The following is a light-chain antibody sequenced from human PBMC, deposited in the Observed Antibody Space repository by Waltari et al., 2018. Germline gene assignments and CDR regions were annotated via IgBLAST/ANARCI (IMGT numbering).Light chain of an antibody. CDR1: SSDVGGYND. V-gene: IGLV2-14*01. Sequence: QSALTQPAFVSGSPGQSITISCTGTSSDVGGYNDVSWYQQHPGKAPKLIIYDVDNRPSRVSNRFSGSKSGNTASLTMSGLQVEDEADYYCNSCTGDSTLIFGGGTKVTVL. CDR3: NSCTGDSTLI. CDR2: DVD. J-gene: IGLJ2*01.